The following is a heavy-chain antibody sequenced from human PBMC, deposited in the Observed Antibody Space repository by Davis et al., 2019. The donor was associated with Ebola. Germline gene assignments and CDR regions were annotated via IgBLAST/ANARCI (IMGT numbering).Heavy chain of an antibody. CDR1: GGSISSYY. D-gene: IGHD4-17*01. CDR2: IYYSGST. V-gene: IGHV4-59*12. CDR3: ARVSTVTNRKLDV. J-gene: IGHJ6*02. Sequence: GSLRLSCTVSGGSISSYYWSWIRQPPGKGLEWIGYIYYSGSTNYNPSLKSRVTISVDKSKNQFSLKLSSVTAADTAVYYCARVSTVTNRKLDVWGQGTTVTVSS.